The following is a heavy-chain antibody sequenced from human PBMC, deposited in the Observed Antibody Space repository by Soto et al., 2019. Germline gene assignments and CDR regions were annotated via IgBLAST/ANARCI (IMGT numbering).Heavy chain of an antibody. CDR2: IYYSGST. Sequence: NPSETLSLTCTVSGGSISSGGYYWSWIRQHPGKGLEWIGYIYYSGSTYYNPSLKSRVTISVDTSKNQFSLKLSSVTAADTAVYYCAREKVQYGSGSYTYYFDYWGQGTLVTVSS. J-gene: IGHJ4*02. D-gene: IGHD3-10*01. V-gene: IGHV4-31*03. CDR1: GGSISSGGYY. CDR3: AREKVQYGSGSYTYYFDY.